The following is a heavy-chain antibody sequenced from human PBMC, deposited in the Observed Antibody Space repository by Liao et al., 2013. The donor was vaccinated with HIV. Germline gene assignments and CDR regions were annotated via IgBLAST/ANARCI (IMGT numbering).Heavy chain of an antibody. CDR2: IYTSGST. CDR3: ARTDQYYDFWNGYENWFDP. J-gene: IGHJ5*02. CDR1: GGSFSGYY. Sequence: QVQLQQWGAGLLKPSETLSLTCAVYGGSFSGYYWSWVRQPTGKGLEWIGHIYTSGSTNYNPSLKSRVTMSVDTSKNQFSLKLSSVTAADTAVYYCARTDQYYDFWNGYENWFDPWGQGTLVTVSS. D-gene: IGHD3-3*01. V-gene: IGHV4-59*10.